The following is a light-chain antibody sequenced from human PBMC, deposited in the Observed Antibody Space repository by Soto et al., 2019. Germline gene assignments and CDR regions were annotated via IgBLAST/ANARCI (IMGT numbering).Light chain of an antibody. CDR1: SSDVGAYNL. J-gene: IGLJ3*02. CDR3: CSYAGSRTFV. V-gene: IGLV2-23*01. Sequence: QSALTQPASVSGSPEQSITISCTGTSSDVGAYNLVSWYQQHPGKAPRLIIYEDSKRPSGISHRFSGSKSDNTASLTISGLRAEDEAHYHCCSYAGSRTFVFGGGTKVTGL. CDR2: EDS.